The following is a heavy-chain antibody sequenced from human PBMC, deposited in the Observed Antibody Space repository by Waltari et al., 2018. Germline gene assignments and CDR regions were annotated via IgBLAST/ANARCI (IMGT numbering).Heavy chain of an antibody. J-gene: IGHJ3*02. Sequence: QLQLQESGPRLVKPSETLSLLCSVSGGSLNTNGYNWDWVRQPPGKGLEWIGYIYYRGSTNDNPSLKSRVTISVDTSKNQFSLKLSSVTAADTAVYYCAREDGSGFDAFDIWGQGTMVTVSS. V-gene: IGHV4-61*08. D-gene: IGHD3-10*01. CDR3: AREDGSGFDAFDI. CDR2: IYYRGST. CDR1: GGSLNTNGYN.